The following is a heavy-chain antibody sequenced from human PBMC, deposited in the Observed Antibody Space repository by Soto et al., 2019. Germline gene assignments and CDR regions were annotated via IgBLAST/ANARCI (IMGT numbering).Heavy chain of an antibody. V-gene: IGHV3-21*01. J-gene: IGHJ5*02. Sequence: GGSLRLSCAASGFTFSSYSMNWVRQAPGKGLEWVSSISSSSSYIYYADSVKGRFTISRDNAKNSLYLQMNSLRAEDTAVYYCARAGEVVPAARIKPNWFDPWGQGTLVTVSS. D-gene: IGHD2-2*01. CDR3: ARAGEVVPAARIKPNWFDP. CDR1: GFTFSSYS. CDR2: ISSSSSYI.